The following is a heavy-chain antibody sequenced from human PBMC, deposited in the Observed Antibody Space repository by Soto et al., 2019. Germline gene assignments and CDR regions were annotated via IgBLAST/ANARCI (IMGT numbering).Heavy chain of an antibody. Sequence: QVQLVQSAAEVKKPGSSVKVSCKASGGTLSNYAFNWVRQAPGQGLEWMGGIIPIFTTANYAQKIQGRVTITADESPSTADMEVNSLRSEDTAVYYCARVRPNDYVGNYNNGMDVWGQGTTVTVSS. CDR1: GGTLSNYA. D-gene: IGHD4-17*01. V-gene: IGHV1-69*01. CDR3: ARVRPNDYVGNYNNGMDV. J-gene: IGHJ6*02. CDR2: IIPIFTTA.